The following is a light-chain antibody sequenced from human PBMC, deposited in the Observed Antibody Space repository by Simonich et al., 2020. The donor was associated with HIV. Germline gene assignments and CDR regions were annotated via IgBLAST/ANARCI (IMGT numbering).Light chain of an antibody. J-gene: IGKJ2*01. V-gene: IGKV3-11*01. CDR1: QSVSRN. Sequence: EILMTQSPATLSVSPGERATLSCMASQSVSRNLVWYQQKPGQAPRLLLYDASNRANGIPARFSGSGSGTDFTLTISSLEPEDFAVYYCQQRSNWPPLYTFGQGTKLEIK. CDR3: QQRSNWPPLYT. CDR2: DAS.